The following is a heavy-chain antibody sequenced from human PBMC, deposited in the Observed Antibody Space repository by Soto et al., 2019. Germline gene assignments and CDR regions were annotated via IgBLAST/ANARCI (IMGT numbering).Heavy chain of an antibody. CDR1: GYTFTGYY. D-gene: IGHD1-7*01. Sequence: ASVNVSCKAPGYTFTGYYMHWVRQAPGQGLEWMGWINPNSGGTNYAQKFQGWVTMTRDTSISTAYMELSRLRSDDTAVYYCARALANGTTVVAHYYYGMDVWGQGTTVTVSS. CDR2: INPNSGGT. J-gene: IGHJ6*02. V-gene: IGHV1-2*04. CDR3: ARALANGTTVVAHYYYGMDV.